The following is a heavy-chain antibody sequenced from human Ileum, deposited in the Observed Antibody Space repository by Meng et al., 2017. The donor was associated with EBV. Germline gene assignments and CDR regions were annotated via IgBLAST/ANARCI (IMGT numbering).Heavy chain of an antibody. Sequence: SCRVLVTPSWTLSLTVVVSDGSISVINCGSWVRQAPEKGLEAIGEMSDSGITHYNPSLKSRVTISADKSNNQFSLKLTSVTSADTAVYFCAKNGEKYFEYWGQGTLVTVSS. J-gene: IGHJ4*02. CDR1: DGSISVINC. CDR2: MSDSGIT. V-gene: IGHV4-4*02. CDR3: AKNGEKYFEY.